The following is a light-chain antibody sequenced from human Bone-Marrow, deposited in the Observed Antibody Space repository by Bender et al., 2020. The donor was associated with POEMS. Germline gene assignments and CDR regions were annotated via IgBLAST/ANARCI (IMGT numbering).Light chain of an antibody. CDR1: SSNTGSGYD. J-gene: IGLJ3*02. CDR2: GYN. V-gene: IGLV1-40*01. CDR3: YCTTDDKWL. Sequence: QSVLTQPPSVSGAPGQRVTISCTGSSSNTGSGYDINWYQHLPGTAPKLLIYGYNNRPSGVPDRFSGSKSGTSASLAITGLQAEDEGDYYCYCTTDDKWLFGGGTKLTVL.